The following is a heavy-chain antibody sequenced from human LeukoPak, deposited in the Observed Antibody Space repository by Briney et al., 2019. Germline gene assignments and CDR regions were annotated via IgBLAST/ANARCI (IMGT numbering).Heavy chain of an antibody. D-gene: IGHD5-12*01. J-gene: IGHJ4*02. CDR3: ARDYDSFDY. Sequence: PGGSLRLSCAASGFTFSSYWMSWVRQAPGKGLEWVAVISYDGSNKYYADSVKGRFTISRDNSKNTLYLQMNSLRAEDTAVYYCARDYDSFDYWGQGTLVTVSS. V-gene: IGHV3-30-3*01. CDR2: ISYDGSNK. CDR1: GFTFSSYW.